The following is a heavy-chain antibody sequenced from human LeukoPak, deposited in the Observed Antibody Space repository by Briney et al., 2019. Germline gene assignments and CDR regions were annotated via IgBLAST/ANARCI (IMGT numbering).Heavy chain of an antibody. D-gene: IGHD6-13*01. CDR2: IYYSGST. CDR3: ARGTKQQLGY. Sequence: PSETLSLTCTVSGGSISSYYWSWIRQPPGKGLEWIGSIYYSGSTYYNPSLESRVTISVDTSKNQFSLKLSSVTAADTAVYYCARGTKQQLGYWGQGTLVTVSS. J-gene: IGHJ4*02. V-gene: IGHV4-59*12. CDR1: GGSISSYY.